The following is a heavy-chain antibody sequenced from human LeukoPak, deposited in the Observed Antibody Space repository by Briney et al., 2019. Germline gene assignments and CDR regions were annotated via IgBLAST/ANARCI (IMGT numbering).Heavy chain of an antibody. CDR1: GYRFTTYW. J-gene: IGHJ3*02. V-gene: IGHV5-51*01. Sequence: GESLKISCKASGYRFTTYWIGWVRQMPGKGLEWMGIIYPGDSETRYSPSFEGQVTISTDKSINTAYLHWSSLRASDTAMYYCARALATNAFDIWGQGTMVTVSS. CDR3: ARALATNAFDI. CDR2: IYPGDSET.